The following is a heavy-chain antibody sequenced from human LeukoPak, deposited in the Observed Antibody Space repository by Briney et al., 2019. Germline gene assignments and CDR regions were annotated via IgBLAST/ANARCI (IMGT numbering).Heavy chain of an antibody. CDR3: ARAPRTYYDILTGHRTEGYYFDY. CDR2: IYYSGST. Sequence: SETLSLTCTVSGGSISSSSYYWGWIRQPPGKGLEWIGSIYYSGSTYYNPSLKSRVTISVDTSKNQFSLKLSSVTAADTAVYYCARAPRTYYDILTGHRTEGYYFDYWGQGTLVTVSS. J-gene: IGHJ4*02. D-gene: IGHD3-9*01. V-gene: IGHV4-39*07. CDR1: GGSISSSSYY.